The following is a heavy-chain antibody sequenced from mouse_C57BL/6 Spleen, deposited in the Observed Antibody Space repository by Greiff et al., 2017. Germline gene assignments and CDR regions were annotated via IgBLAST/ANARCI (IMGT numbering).Heavy chain of an antibody. CDR3: ARKGTTVVAPYAMGY. CDR1: GYTFTSYW. Sequence: QVQLQQPGAELVMPGASVKLSCKASGYTFTSYWMHWVKQRPGQGLEWIGEIDPSDSYTNYNQKFKGKSTLTVDKSSSTAYMQLSSLTSEDSAVYYCARKGTTVVAPYAMGYWGQGTSVTVSS. D-gene: IGHD1-1*01. J-gene: IGHJ4*01. CDR2: IDPSDSYT. V-gene: IGHV1-69*01.